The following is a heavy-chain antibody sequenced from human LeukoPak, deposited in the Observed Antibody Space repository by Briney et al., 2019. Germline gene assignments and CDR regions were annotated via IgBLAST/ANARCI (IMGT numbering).Heavy chain of an antibody. CDR1: GGSLSSYY. Sequence: PSETLSLTCTVSGGSLSSYYWSWIRQPPGKGLEWIGYIYYSGSTNYNPSLKSRVTISVDTSKNQFSLKLSSVTAADTAVYYCARGGDIVVVVAATGAFDIWGQGTMVTVSS. CDR3: ARGGDIVVVVAATGAFDI. CDR2: IYYSGST. J-gene: IGHJ3*02. D-gene: IGHD2-15*01. V-gene: IGHV4-59*01.